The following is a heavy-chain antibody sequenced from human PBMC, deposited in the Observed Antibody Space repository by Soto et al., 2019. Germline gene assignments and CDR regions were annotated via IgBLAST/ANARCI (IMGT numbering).Heavy chain of an antibody. CDR3: ERAFGVGAFDI. J-gene: IGHJ3*02. V-gene: IGHV3-53*01. Sequence: GGSLRLSCAASGFTVSSKYMSWVRQAPGKGLEWVSVIYSGGSTYYADSVKGRFTISRDNSKNTLYLQMNSLRAEDTAVYYCERAFGVGAFDIWGQGTMVTVSS. CDR1: GFTVSSKY. D-gene: IGHD3-3*01. CDR2: IYSGGST.